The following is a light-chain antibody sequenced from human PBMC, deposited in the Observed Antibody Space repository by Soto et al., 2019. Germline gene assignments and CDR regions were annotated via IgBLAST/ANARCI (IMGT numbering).Light chain of an antibody. CDR2: AAS. Sequence: IHMTHSPASLSASVLYRVTIIFRSSQTVITYLNWYQQKPGKAPSLLISAASSLQSGVPSRFSGSGSGTHFTLTISSLQPEDFATYYCQQSYSIPPLTFGGGTKV. J-gene: IGKJ4*01. CDR1: QTVITY. CDR3: QQSYSIPPLT. V-gene: IGKV1-39*01.